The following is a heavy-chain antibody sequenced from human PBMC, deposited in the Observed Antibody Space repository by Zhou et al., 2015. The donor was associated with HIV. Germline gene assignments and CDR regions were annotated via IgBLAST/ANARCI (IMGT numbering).Heavy chain of an antibody. CDR1: GGTFSSYT. Sequence: QVQLVQSGAEVKKPGSSVKVSCKASGGTFSSYTISWVRQAPGQGLEWMGRIIPILGIANYAQKFQGRVTITADKSTSTAYMELSSLRSEDTAVYYCAIWDYYDSSGYDDFDYWGQGTLVTVSS. V-gene: IGHV1-69*02. D-gene: IGHD3-22*01. CDR2: IIPILGIA. CDR3: AIWDYYDSSGYDDFDY. J-gene: IGHJ4*02.